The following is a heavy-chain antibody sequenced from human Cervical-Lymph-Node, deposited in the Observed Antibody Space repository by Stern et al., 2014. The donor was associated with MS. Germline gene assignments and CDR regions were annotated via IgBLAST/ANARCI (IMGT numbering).Heavy chain of an antibody. D-gene: IGHD5-24*01. CDR2: IYPGDHDT. V-gene: IGHV5-51*01. Sequence: VQLLQSAAEVKKPGESLRISCKGSRDTFTSYWIGWVRQMLRKGLEWMWYIYPGDHDTTYSSSFQGQVTISADKSIPTGYLQQSSLKASDTAMYYCARWDGYNFDYWGQGTLVTVSS. CDR1: RDTFTSYW. J-gene: IGHJ4*02. CDR3: ARWDGYNFDY.